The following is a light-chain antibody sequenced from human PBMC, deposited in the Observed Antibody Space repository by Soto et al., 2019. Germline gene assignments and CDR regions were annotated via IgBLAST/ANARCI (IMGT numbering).Light chain of an antibody. J-gene: IGKJ2*01. CDR1: QSVLYSSNSKNY. Sequence: DIVMTQSPDSLAVSLGERATINCKSSQSVLYSSNSKNYLAWYQQKPGQSPKLLIYWASTRESGVPDRFSGSGSGTDFTLTISSLQAEDVAVYYCQQYYSPPRTFGHGTKLEIK. CDR3: QQYYSPPRT. V-gene: IGKV4-1*01. CDR2: WAS.